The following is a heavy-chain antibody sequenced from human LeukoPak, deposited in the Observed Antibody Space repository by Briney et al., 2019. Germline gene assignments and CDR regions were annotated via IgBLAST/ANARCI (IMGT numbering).Heavy chain of an antibody. J-gene: IGHJ4*02. V-gene: IGHV3-30*18. CDR3: AKKAAPVSAIRAGFDY. CDR1: GFTFTSYG. CDR2: ISYDGITN. D-gene: IGHD2-21*01. Sequence: GRSLRLSCSASGFTFTSYGMHWVRQAPGKGLEWVAVISYDGITNYYADSVKGGFTVSRDNSDNTLYLQMNSLRADDTAVYYCAKKAAPVSAIRAGFDYWGQGTLVTVSS.